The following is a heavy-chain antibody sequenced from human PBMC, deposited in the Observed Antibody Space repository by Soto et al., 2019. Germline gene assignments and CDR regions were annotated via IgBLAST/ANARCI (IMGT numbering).Heavy chain of an antibody. CDR1: GYTFTSYG. CDR3: ARASYITMVRGVDY. V-gene: IGHV1-18*01. D-gene: IGHD3-10*01. Sequence: ASAKVSCKASGYTFTSYGISWVRQAPGQGLEWMGWISAYNGNTNYAQKLQGRVTMTTDTSTSTAYMELRSLRSDDTAVYYCARASYITMVRGVDYWGQGTLVTVSS. CDR2: ISAYNGNT. J-gene: IGHJ4*02.